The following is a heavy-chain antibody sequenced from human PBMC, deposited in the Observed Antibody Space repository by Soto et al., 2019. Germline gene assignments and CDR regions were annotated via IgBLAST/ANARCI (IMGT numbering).Heavy chain of an antibody. CDR1: GDSIGSGGYY. V-gene: IGHV4-31*03. J-gene: IGHJ4*02. CDR2: IYYSGST. Sequence: ASETLSLTCSVSGDSIGSGGYYWSWIRQHPGKGLEWIGYIYYSGSTYYNPSLKSRVTMSINTSKKQFSLKLTSVTAADTAVYYCARVVVRGADIDSWGQGTLVTVSA. CDR3: ARVVVRGADIDS. D-gene: IGHD3-10*02.